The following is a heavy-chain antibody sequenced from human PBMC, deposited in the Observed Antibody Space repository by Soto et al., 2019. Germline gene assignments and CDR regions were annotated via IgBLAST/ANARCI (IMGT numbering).Heavy chain of an antibody. D-gene: IGHD6-19*01. CDR1: GCSFSSYA. J-gene: IGHJ4*02. Sequence: GSLRHPCAASGCSFSSYAMNRVRHTQEKGLEWVSSISSTSSYTHYSDSVKGRFTISRDNANNSLFLQMNSLRAEDTATYYCARDLALAGNYWGQGVLVTVSS. V-gene: IGHV3-21*01. CDR2: ISSTSSYT. CDR3: ARDLALAGNY.